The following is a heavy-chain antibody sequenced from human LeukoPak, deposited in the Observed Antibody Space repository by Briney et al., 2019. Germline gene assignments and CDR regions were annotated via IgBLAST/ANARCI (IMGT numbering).Heavy chain of an antibody. V-gene: IGHV1-69*02. CDR2: IIPIHGIA. Sequence: SVKVSCKASGGTLSSYTISWVRQAPGQGLEWMGRIIPIHGIANYAQKFQGRVTITADKSTSTAYMELSSLRSEDTAVYYCARQRSDNYYDSSGYHDYWGQRTLVTVSS. CDR1: GGTLSSYT. J-gene: IGHJ4*02. CDR3: ARQRSDNYYDSSGYHDY. D-gene: IGHD3-22*01.